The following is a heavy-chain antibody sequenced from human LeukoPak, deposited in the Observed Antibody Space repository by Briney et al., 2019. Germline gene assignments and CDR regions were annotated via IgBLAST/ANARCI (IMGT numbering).Heavy chain of an antibody. CDR1: GFTVSSNY. J-gene: IGHJ4*02. Sequence: PGGSLRLSCAASGFTVSSNYMSWVRQAPGKGLEWVSVIYSGGSTYYADSVKGRFTISRDNSKNTLYLQMNSLRAEDTAVYYCARDFLHSSTSRPFDYWGQGTLVTVSS. V-gene: IGHV3-53*01. D-gene: IGHD2-2*01. CDR2: IYSGGST. CDR3: ARDFLHSSTSRPFDY.